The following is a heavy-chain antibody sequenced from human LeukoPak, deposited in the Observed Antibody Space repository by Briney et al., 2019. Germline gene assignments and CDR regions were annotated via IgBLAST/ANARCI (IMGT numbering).Heavy chain of an antibody. CDR2: ISGSGDST. D-gene: IGHD2-2*01. J-gene: IGHJ4*02. CDR3: ARTTGCSSTSCYVNF. Sequence: GGSLRLSCAPSGFTFSSYAMSWVRQAPGEGLERVSGISGSGDSTYYADSVKGRFTISRDNSKNTLYLQMTSLRADDTAVYYCARTTGCSSTSCYVNFWGQGTLVTVSS. V-gene: IGHV3-23*01. CDR1: GFTFSSYA.